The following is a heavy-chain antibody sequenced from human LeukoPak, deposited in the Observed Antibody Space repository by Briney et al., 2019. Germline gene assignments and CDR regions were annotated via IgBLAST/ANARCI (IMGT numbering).Heavy chain of an antibody. J-gene: IGHJ4*02. CDR3: ARRGVEDRTTTGENYFDY. CDR2: IYSSGGI. V-gene: IGHV4-4*07. Sequence: SETLSLTCTVSGGSISSYSWNWIRQPAGKGLEWIGRIYSSGGINYNPSLKSRVTMSVDTSQNQFSLKLSSVTAADTAVYYCARRGVEDRTTTGENYFDYWGQGTLVTVSS. CDR1: GGSISSYS. D-gene: IGHD7-27*01.